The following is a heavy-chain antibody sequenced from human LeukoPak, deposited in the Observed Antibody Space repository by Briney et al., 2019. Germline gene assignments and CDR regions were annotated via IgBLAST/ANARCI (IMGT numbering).Heavy chain of an antibody. V-gene: IGHV3-30*02. J-gene: IGHJ4*02. Sequence: GGSLRLSCAASGFTFSSYGMHWVRQAPGTGLEWVAFIRYDGSNTYYADSVKGRFTISRDNSKNSLYLQMKSLRAGDTAVYYCAKDSRNYFSPDYWGQGTLVTVSS. CDR2: IRYDGSNT. CDR3: AKDSRNYFSPDY. D-gene: IGHD1-7*01. CDR1: GFTFSSYG.